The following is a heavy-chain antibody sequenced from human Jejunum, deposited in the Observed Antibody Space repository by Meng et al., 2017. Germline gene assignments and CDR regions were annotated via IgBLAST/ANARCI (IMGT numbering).Heavy chain of an antibody. V-gene: IGHV4-61*08. Sequence: GQLQVSGPGLVRLSESLSLICAVSGGSVSSSGYQWGWIRQPPGKGLEWIGYASTNYNPSLKSRVTISVDTSKNQFSLKLTSVTAADTAVYYCARDHWGSLDYWGQGVLVTVSS. CDR1: GGSVSSSGYQ. CDR3: ARDHWGSLDY. D-gene: IGHD7-27*01. J-gene: IGHJ4*02. CDR2: AST.